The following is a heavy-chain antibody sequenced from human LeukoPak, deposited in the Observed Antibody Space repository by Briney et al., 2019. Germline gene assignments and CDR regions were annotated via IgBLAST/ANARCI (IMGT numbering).Heavy chain of an antibody. CDR1: GGTFSSYA. CDR3: ARTATVTTGGLVCFEP. J-gene: IGHJ5*02. CDR2: IIPILGIA. D-gene: IGHD4-17*01. Sequence: GASVKVSHPASGGTFSSYAISWVRQAPGQGLEWMGRIIPILGIANYAQKFQGRVTITADKSTSTAYMELSSLRSEDTAVYYCARTATVTTGGLVCFEPWGQGTLVTVSS. V-gene: IGHV1-69*04.